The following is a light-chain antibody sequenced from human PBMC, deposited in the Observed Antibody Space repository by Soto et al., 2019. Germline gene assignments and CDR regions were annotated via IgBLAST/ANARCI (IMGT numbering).Light chain of an antibody. CDR1: ESLLHSNGNNY. CDR3: QQYGNSPIT. CDR2: GTS. Sequence: DILITQSPLSLRVTPGEPASISCRSSESLLHSNGNNYLAWYQQKAGQAPRLLIYGTSSRATGIPDRFSGSGSGTDFTLTISRLEPEDFAVYYCQQYGNSPITFGQGTRLEI. V-gene: IGKV3-20*01. J-gene: IGKJ5*01.